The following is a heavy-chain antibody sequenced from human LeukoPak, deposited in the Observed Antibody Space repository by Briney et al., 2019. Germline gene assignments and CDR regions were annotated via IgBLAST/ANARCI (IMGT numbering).Heavy chain of an antibody. CDR3: AKELDDSSGAAFDI. Sequence: GGSLRLSCAASGFTFSDAWMSWVRQAPGKGLEWVGRIKSKTDGGTTDYAAPVKGRFTISRDNSKNTLYLQMNSLRAEDTAVYYCAKELDDSSGAAFDIWGQGTMVTVSS. V-gene: IGHV3-15*01. D-gene: IGHD6-25*01. CDR2: IKSKTDGGTT. CDR1: GFTFSDAW. J-gene: IGHJ3*02.